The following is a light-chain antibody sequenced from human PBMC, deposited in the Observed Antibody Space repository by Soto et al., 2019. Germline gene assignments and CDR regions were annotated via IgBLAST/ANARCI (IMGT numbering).Light chain of an antibody. J-gene: IGKJ5*01. CDR1: QSLLHITGETV. CDR2: EVS. CDR3: MQSTQLPPT. V-gene: IGKV2D-29*02. Sequence: DVVMTQTPLSLSVAPGQPASISCKSSQSLLHITGETVLFLYLQKPGQSPQLLIYEVSTRVSGVPDRVSGSGSGTDITLQISRVETDDVGIYYCMQSTQLPPTFGQGKRL.